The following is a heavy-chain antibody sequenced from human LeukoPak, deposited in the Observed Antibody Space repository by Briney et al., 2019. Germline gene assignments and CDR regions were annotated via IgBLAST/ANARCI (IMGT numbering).Heavy chain of an antibody. D-gene: IGHD7-27*01. CDR2: ISGSGGST. V-gene: IGHV3-23*01. J-gene: IGHJ4*02. Sequence: GGSLRLSCAASGFTFSSYGMSWVRQAPGKGLEWVSAISGSGGSTYYAESVKGRSTISRDNSKNTLYLQMNSLRAEDTAVYYCAKEGHWGPQYYFDYWGQGTLVTVSS. CDR1: GFTFSSYG. CDR3: AKEGHWGPQYYFDY.